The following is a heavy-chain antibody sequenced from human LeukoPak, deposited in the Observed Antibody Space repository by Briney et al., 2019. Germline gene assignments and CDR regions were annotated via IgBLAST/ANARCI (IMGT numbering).Heavy chain of an antibody. CDR1: GFTFSNSA. J-gene: IGHJ3*01. D-gene: IGHD5-12*01. V-gene: IGHV3-23*01. Sequence: GGSLRLSCAASGFTFSNSAMNWVRQAPGKGPEWVSVISGGGGSTFYADSVKGRFTISRDNSKNTLYLQMNSLRAEDTAVYYCAKARYSGYAFDAFDVWGQGTMVSVSS. CDR3: AKARYSGYAFDAFDV. CDR2: ISGGGGST.